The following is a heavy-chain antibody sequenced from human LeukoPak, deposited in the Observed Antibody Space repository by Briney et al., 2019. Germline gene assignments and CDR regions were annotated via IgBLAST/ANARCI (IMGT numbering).Heavy chain of an antibody. V-gene: IGHV3-7*01. CDR2: IKEDGSDK. J-gene: IGHJ1*01. CDR3: ARVITVYNDYEEVAEYFQH. Sequence: GGSLRLSCAASGFTFSRYWMSWVRQAPGKGLEWVANIKEDGSDKYYVDSVKGRFTISRDNSKNSLYLQMNSLRAEDTAVYYCARVITVYNDYEEVAEYFQHWGQGTLVIASS. D-gene: IGHD4-17*01. CDR1: GFTFSRYW.